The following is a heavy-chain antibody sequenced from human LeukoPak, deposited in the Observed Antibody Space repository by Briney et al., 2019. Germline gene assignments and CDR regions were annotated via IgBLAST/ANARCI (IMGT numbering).Heavy chain of an antibody. CDR3: ARADGIAVAGIYYYYGMDV. CDR2: IIPIFGTA. V-gene: IGHV1-69*06. D-gene: IGHD6-19*01. CDR1: GGTFSSYA. Sequence: SVKVSCKASGGTFSSYAISWVRQAPGQGLEWMGGIIPIFGTANYAQKFQGRVTITADKSTSTAYMELSSLRSEDTAVYYCARADGIAVAGIYYYYGMDVWGKGTTVTVSP. J-gene: IGHJ6*04.